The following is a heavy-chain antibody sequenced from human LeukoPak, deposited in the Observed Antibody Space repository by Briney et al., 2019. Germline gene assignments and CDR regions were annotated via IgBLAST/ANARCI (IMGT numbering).Heavy chain of an antibody. D-gene: IGHD2-21*01. CDR2: IRQDGNEK. V-gene: IGHV3-7*03. Sequence: GGSLRLSCVASGFTFNNYWMTWVRQAPGKGLEWVANIRQDGNEKNYVASVKGRFTISRDNAKNSLYLQMNSLRAEDTAIYYCARDPPISEADYWGQGTLVTVSS. CDR3: ARDPPISEADY. J-gene: IGHJ4*02. CDR1: GFTFNNYW.